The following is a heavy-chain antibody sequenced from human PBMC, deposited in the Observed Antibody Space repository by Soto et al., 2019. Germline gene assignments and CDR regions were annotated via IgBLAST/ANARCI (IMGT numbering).Heavy chain of an antibody. D-gene: IGHD1-1*01. CDR1: GYTFTSYY. J-gene: IGHJ4*02. Sequence: QVQLVQSGAEVKEPGASVKVSCKASGYTFTSYYISWVRQAPGQGPEWVGGISAYNGHTNFAQNFQGRVAMTTDTPQSTFYMEVRGPRFYDPAVYFLAREGPGAWSPNHAPFGHRGQGTLVTVSS. V-gene: IGHV1-18*01. CDR2: ISAYNGHT. CDR3: AREGPGAWSPNHAPFGH.